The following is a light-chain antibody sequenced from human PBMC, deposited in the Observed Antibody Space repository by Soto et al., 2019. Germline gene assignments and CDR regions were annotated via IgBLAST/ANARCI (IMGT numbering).Light chain of an antibody. J-gene: IGLJ3*02. V-gene: IGLV1-51*01. Sequence: QSVLTQPPSVSGAPGQRVTISCTGSDSNIGENFDVHWYQQLPGTAPKLLIYDNNKRPSGIPDRFSGSKSGTSAALGITGLQTGDEADYYCGTWDSSLSAWVFGGGTQLTVL. CDR3: GTWDSSLSAWV. CDR1: DSNIGENFD. CDR2: DNN.